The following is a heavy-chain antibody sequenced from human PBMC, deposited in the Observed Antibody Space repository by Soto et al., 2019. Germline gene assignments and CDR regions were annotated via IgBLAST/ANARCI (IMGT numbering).Heavy chain of an antibody. V-gene: IGHV4-31*03. Sequence: PSETLSLTCTVSGGSISSGGYYWSWIRQHPGKGLEWIGYIYYSGSTYYNPSLKSRVTISVDTSENQFSLKLSSVTAADTAVYYCARDRCSGGRCYPYYFDYWGQGTLVTVSS. D-gene: IGHD2-15*01. J-gene: IGHJ4*02. CDR3: ARDRCSGGRCYPYYFDY. CDR2: IYYSGST. CDR1: GGSISSGGYY.